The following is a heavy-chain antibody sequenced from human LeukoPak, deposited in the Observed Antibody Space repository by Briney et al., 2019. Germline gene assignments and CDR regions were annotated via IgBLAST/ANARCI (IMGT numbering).Heavy chain of an antibody. J-gene: IGHJ4*02. CDR2: IYHSGTT. Sequence: PSETLSLTCAVSGYSITSSSWWGWIRQPPGKGLEWIGYIYHSGTTYYNPSPQSRVTMSVDTSKNQFSLKLSPVTAVDTAVYYCARKENVYYYFDYWGQGTLVTVSS. V-gene: IGHV4-28*01. D-gene: IGHD3-10*01. CDR3: ARKENVYYYFDY. CDR1: GYSITSSSW.